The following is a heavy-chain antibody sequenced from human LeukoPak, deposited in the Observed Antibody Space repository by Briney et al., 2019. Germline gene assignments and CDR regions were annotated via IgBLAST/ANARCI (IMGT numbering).Heavy chain of an antibody. CDR3: ARDYGSGSPQRGGFDY. CDR2: IYYSGST. Sequence: KASETLSLTCTVSGGSISSSSYYWGWIRQPPGKGLEWIGSIYYSGSTYYNPSLKSRVTISVDMSKNQFSLKLSSVTAADTAVYYCARDYGSGSPQRGGFDYWGQGTLVTVSS. CDR1: GGSISSSSYY. D-gene: IGHD3-10*01. J-gene: IGHJ4*02. V-gene: IGHV4-39*02.